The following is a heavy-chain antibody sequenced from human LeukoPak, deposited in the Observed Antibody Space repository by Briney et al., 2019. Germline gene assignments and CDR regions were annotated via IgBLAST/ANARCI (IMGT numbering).Heavy chain of an antibody. V-gene: IGHV3-7*01. CDR1: GFTFSSHW. CDR2: IKEDGSET. Sequence: PGGSLRLSCAASGFTFSSHWMTWVRQAPGRGLEWVANIKEDGSETFYGDSVKGRFTISRDNAENSLNLQMNNLRPEDTAMYYCAGPLFGAISPGYWGQGNLVNVSS. D-gene: IGHD3-10*01. J-gene: IGHJ4*02. CDR3: AGPLFGAISPGY.